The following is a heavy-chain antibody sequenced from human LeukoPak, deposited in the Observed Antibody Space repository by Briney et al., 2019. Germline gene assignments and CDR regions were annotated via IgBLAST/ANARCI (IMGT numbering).Heavy chain of an antibody. D-gene: IGHD1-1*01. Sequence: SETLSLTCTVSGGSISSSSYYWGWIRQPPGKGLEWIGSIYYSGSTYYNPSLKSRVTISVDTSKNQFSLKLSSVTAADTAVYYCARGVRGGTTGTTVDYWGQGTLVTVSS. J-gene: IGHJ4*02. CDR1: GGSISSSSYY. V-gene: IGHV4-39*07. CDR3: ARGVRGGTTGTTVDY. CDR2: IYYSGST.